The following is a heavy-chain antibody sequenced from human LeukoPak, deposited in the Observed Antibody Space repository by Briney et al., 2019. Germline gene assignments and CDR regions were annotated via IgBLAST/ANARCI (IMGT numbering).Heavy chain of an antibody. Sequence: PSETLSLTCAVYGGSFSGYYWSWIRQPPGKGLEWIGEINHSGSTNYNPSLKSRVTISVDTSKNQFSLKLSSVTAADTAVYYCAGSGGPLNWFDPWGQGTLVTVSS. CDR3: AGSGGPLNWFDP. V-gene: IGHV4-34*01. J-gene: IGHJ5*02. CDR1: GGSFSGYY. CDR2: INHSGST.